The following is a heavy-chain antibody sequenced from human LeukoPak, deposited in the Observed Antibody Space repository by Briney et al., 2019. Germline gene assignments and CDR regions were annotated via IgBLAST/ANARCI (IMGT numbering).Heavy chain of an antibody. CDR1: GFTFSTYA. Sequence: GGSLRLSCAVSGFTFSTYAMNWVRQAPGKGLEWVSYISSSGSTIYYADSVKGRLTISRDNAKNSLYLQMNSLRAEDTAVYYCAELGITMIGGVWGKGTTVTISS. D-gene: IGHD3-10*02. CDR3: AELGITMIGGV. CDR2: ISSSGSTI. V-gene: IGHV3-48*03. J-gene: IGHJ6*04.